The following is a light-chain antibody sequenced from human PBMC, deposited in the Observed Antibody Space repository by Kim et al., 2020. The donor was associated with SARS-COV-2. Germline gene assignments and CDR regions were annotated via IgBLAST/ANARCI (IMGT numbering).Light chain of an antibody. CDR2: DTN. V-gene: IGLV7-46*01. CDR1: TGAVTSGHY. CDR3: FLSYGDARRV. J-gene: IGLJ3*02. Sequence: GGTVTLTCGSNTGAVTSGHYPYWFQQKPSQAPRTLIYDTNNKHSWTPARFSGSLLGGKAALTLSGAQPEDEADYYCFLSYGDARRVFGGGTQLTVL.